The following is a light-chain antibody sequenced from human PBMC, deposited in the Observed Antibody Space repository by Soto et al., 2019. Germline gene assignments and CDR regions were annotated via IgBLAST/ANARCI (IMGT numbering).Light chain of an antibody. V-gene: IGKV3-15*01. CDR3: QQYNAWSPAIT. CDR1: RDVSNN. Sequence: TLYCRAVRDVSNNLAWYQQKPGRAPRLLIYGASNRANGIPARFSGSGSGTEFILTISRLQSEDFAVSYRQQYNAWSPAITFCQGTRLEIK. CDR2: GAS. J-gene: IGKJ5*01.